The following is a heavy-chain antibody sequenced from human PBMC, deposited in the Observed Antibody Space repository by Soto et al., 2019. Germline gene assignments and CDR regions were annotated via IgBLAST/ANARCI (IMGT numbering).Heavy chain of an antibody. V-gene: IGHV3-9*01. D-gene: IGHD5-18*01. J-gene: IGHJ4*02. CDR3: AISGGAMVTGGY. CDR2: ISWNSGSI. CDR1: GFTFDDYA. Sequence: EVQLVESGGGLVQPGRSLRLSCAASGFTFDDYAMHWVRQAPGKGLEWVSGISWNSGSIGYADSVKGRFTISRDNAKNSLYLQMNSLRAEDTALYYCAISGGAMVTGGYWGQGTLVTVSS.